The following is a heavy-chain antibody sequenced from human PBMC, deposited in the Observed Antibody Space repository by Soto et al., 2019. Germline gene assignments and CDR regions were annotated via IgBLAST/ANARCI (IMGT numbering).Heavy chain of an antibody. J-gene: IGHJ4*02. V-gene: IGHV3-30-3*01. Sequence: QVQLVASGGGVVQPGRSLRLSCAASGFTFSNYVMHWVRQAPGKGLEWVAVISYDGSNKYYADSVKGRFTISRDNSKNTLYLQMNSLRAEDTAVYYCARDSPEKEFDYWGQGTLVTVSS. CDR3: ARDSPEKEFDY. CDR2: ISYDGSNK. CDR1: GFTFSNYV.